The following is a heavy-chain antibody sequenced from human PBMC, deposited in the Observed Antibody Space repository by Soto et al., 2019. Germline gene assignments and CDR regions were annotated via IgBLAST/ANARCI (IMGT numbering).Heavy chain of an antibody. V-gene: IGHV3-30*18. CDR3: AKDNCISTSFYRLYNWFDP. J-gene: IGHJ5*02. D-gene: IGHD2-2*01. CDR1: GFTFSSYG. Sequence: QVQLVESGGGVVQPGRSLRLSCAASGFTFSSYGMHWVRQAPGKGLEWVAVISYGGSNKYYADSVKGRFTISRDNSKNTLYLQMNNLIAEDTAVYYCAKDNCISTSFYRLYNWFDPCGQGTLVTVSS. CDR2: ISYGGSNK.